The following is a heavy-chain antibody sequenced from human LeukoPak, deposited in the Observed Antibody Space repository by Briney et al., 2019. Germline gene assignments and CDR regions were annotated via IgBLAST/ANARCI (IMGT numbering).Heavy chain of an antibody. J-gene: IGHJ4*02. D-gene: IGHD6-19*01. Sequence: GGSLRLSCAASGFTVSSNYMSWVRQAPGKGLEWASVIYSGGETYYADSVKGRFTISRDKSKNTLYLQMNTLRAEDTALYYCARDEVAVAGQDYWGQGTLVTVSS. CDR2: IYSGGET. CDR1: GFTVSSNY. CDR3: ARDEVAVAGQDY. V-gene: IGHV3-66*01.